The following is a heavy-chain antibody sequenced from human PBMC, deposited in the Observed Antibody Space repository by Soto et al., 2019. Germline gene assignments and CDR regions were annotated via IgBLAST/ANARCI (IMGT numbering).Heavy chain of an antibody. CDR3: AREIGYCSGGSCYDY. CDR2: MNPNSGNT. J-gene: IGHJ4*02. CDR1: GYTFTSYD. V-gene: IGHV1-8*01. Sequence: ASVKVSCKASGYTFTSYDINWVRQATGQGLEWMGWMNPNSGNTGYAQKFQGRVTMTRDTSTSTVYMELSSLRSEDTAVYYCAREIGYCSGGSCYDYWGQGTLVTVSS. D-gene: IGHD2-15*01.